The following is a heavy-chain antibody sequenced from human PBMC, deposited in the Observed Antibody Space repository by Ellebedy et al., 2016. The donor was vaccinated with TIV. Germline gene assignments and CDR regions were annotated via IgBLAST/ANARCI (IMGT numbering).Heavy chain of an antibody. D-gene: IGHD6-19*01. CDR2: IYYSGST. CDR1: GGSISSSSYY. CDR3: ASVQWLANPDLDAFAV. V-gene: IGHV4-39*07. Sequence: MPSETLSLTCTVSGGSISSSSYYWGWIRQPPGKGLEWIGSIYYSGSTYYNPSLKSRPTVHLDTSKNQFSLKLTSCTAADTAVYYCASVQWLANPDLDAFAVWGRGTMVNVSS. J-gene: IGHJ3*01.